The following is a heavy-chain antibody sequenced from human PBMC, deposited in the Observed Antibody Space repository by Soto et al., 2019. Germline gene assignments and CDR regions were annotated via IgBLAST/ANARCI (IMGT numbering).Heavy chain of an antibody. J-gene: IGHJ5*02. Sequence: SAILSLTCTVSGGSISSYYWSWIRQPAGKGLEWIGRIYTSGSTNYNPSLKSRVTRSVDTAKNQFSLKLSSVTAAGTAVYYCARDKGYFSGGSCYANWFDPWGEGTLVTVSS. D-gene: IGHD2-15*01. CDR1: GGSISSYY. V-gene: IGHV4-4*07. CDR3: ARDKGYFSGGSCYANWFDP. CDR2: IYTSGST.